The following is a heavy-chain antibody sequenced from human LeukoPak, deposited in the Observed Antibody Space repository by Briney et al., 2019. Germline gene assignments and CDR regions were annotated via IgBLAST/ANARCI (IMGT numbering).Heavy chain of an antibody. J-gene: IGHJ4*02. D-gene: IGHD3-10*01. Sequence: GGTLRLSCAASGFTFSNHGMNWVRQAPGKGLEWVSGISPSGDITYYADSAKGRFTISRDNSKNTVYLQVISLTAEDTAVYYCAKDDAWLRFGEWSQGTLVTVSS. V-gene: IGHV3-23*01. CDR2: ISPSGDIT. CDR3: AKDDAWLRFGE. CDR1: GFTFSNHG.